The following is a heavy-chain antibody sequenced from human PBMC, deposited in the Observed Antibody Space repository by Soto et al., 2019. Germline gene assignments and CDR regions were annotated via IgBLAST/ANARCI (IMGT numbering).Heavy chain of an antibody. CDR3: ARGPNWNARYYYYGMDV. J-gene: IGHJ6*02. Sequence: GASVKVSCKTSGGTFNTHAISWVRQAPGHGFEWMGGIVPIYGIPSHAQKFQGRVTITADEPTTTVYMELSSLRFDDTAVYYCARGPNWNARYYYYGMDVWGQGTTVTVSS. V-gene: IGHV1-69*13. CDR1: GGTFNTHA. D-gene: IGHD1-1*01. CDR2: IVPIYGIP.